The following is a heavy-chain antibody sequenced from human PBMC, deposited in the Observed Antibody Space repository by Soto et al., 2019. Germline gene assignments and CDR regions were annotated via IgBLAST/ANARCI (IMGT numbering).Heavy chain of an antibody. CDR2: IIPIFGTA. V-gene: IGHV1-69*01. CDR1: GGTFSSYA. J-gene: IGHJ4*02. Sequence: VKVSCKASGGTFSSYAISWVRQAPGQGLEWMGGIIPIFGTANYAQKFQGRVTITADESTSTAYMELSSLRSEDTAVYYCARGGVGWELPFDYWGQGTLVTVSS. CDR3: ARGGVGWELPFDY. D-gene: IGHD1-26*01.